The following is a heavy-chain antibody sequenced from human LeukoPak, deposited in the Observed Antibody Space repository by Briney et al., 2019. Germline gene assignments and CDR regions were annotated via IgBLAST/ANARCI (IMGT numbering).Heavy chain of an antibody. J-gene: IGHJ4*02. CDR3: ARGGLWYYDSSGYEGQYYFDY. CDR1: GYTFTGYY. V-gene: IGHV1-2*02. CDR2: INPNSGGT. D-gene: IGHD3-22*01. Sequence: ASVKVSCKASGYTFTGYYMHWVRQAPGQGLEWMGWINPNSGGTNYAQKFQGRVTMTRDTSISTAYMELSRLRSDDTAVYYCARGGLWYYDSSGYEGQYYFDYWGQGTLVTVSS.